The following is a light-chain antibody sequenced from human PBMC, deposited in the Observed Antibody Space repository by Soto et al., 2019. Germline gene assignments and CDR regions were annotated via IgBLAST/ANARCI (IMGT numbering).Light chain of an antibody. V-gene: IGKV1-9*01. CDR1: HDITNF. J-gene: IGKJ5*01. CDR2: TAS. CDR3: QHLSNYPIT. Sequence: DIQVTQSPCSLSVSVGDRVTITCQASHDITNFLNWYQQKPGKVPKLLIYTASTLQSGVPSRFSGSGSGTDFTLTISSLQPEDFATYYCQHLSNYPITCGQGTRLEIK.